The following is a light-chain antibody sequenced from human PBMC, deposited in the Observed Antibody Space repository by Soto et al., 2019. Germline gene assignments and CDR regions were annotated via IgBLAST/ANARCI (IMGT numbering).Light chain of an antibody. V-gene: IGKV3-20*01. CDR2: GAS. CDR3: QQYGDSTGWT. CDR1: QSVSSIY. Sequence: ETVLTQSPCTLSLSPGERVTHSCRAIQSVSSIYLGWYQQKPGQAPRLLIYGASSRATGIPDRFSGSGSGTDFTLTISRLEPEDFAVYYCQQYGDSTGWTFGQGTNV. J-gene: IGKJ1*01.